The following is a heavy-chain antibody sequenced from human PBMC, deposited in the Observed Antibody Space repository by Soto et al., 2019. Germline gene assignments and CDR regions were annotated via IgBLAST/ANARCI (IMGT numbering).Heavy chain of an antibody. Sequence: GGSLRLSCAASGFTFSSYWMHWVRQAPGKGLVWVSRINSDGSSTSYADSVKGRFTISRDNAKNTLYLQMNSLRAEDTAVYYCARDITMVRGVIITLGDYGMDVWGQGTTVTVSS. CDR1: GFTFSSYW. J-gene: IGHJ6*02. D-gene: IGHD3-10*01. V-gene: IGHV3-74*01. CDR3: ARDITMVRGVIITLGDYGMDV. CDR2: INSDGSST.